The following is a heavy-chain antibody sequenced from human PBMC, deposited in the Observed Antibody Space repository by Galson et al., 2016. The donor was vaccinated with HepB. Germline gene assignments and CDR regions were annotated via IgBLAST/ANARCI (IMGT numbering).Heavy chain of an antibody. J-gene: IGHJ4*02. Sequence: SMRLSCAASGFTFSTYWMHWVRQAPGKGLVWVSRIKSDGSDITYADSVKGRLTISRDNAKNQLDLQMNSLRAEDTAVYYCTRDCRYSGTYGTLDWGQGTLVTVSS. CDR1: GFTFSTYW. CDR2: IKSDGSDI. CDR3: TRDCRYSGTYGTLD. V-gene: IGHV3-74*01. D-gene: IGHD1-26*01.